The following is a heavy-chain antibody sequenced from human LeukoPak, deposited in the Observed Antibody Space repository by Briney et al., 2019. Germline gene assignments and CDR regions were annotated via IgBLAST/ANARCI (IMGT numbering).Heavy chain of an antibody. CDR3: AKTGYSSGWYGPFDY. V-gene: IGHV3-9*01. CDR1: GFTFDDYA. CDR2: ISWNSGSI. J-gene: IGHJ4*02. Sequence: GGSLRLSCAASGFTFDDYAMHWVRQAPGKGLEWVSGISWNSGSIGYADSVKGRFTISRDNAKNSLYLQMNSLRAEDTALYYCAKTGYSSGWYGPFDYWGQGTLVTVSS. D-gene: IGHD6-19*01.